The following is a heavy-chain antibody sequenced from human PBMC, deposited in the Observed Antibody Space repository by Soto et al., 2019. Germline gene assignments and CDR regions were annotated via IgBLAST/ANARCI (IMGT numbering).Heavy chain of an antibody. CDR2: INSDGSST. Sequence: EVQLVESGGGLVQPGGSLRLSCAASGFTFSSYWMHWVRHDPGKGLVWVSRINSDGSSTSYADSVKGRFTISRDNAKNTLYLQRNSLISEDTAVYYCASPDVYIVGDLGQGTLVTVSS. D-gene: IGHD1-26*01. CDR3: ASPDVYIVGD. CDR1: GFTFSSYW. J-gene: IGHJ4*02. V-gene: IGHV3-74*01.